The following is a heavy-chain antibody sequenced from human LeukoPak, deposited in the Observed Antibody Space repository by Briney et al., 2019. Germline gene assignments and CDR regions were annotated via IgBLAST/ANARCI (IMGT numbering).Heavy chain of an antibody. J-gene: IGHJ3*02. D-gene: IGHD3-22*01. V-gene: IGHV4-34*01. CDR2: INHSGST. CDR1: GGSFSGYY. CDR3: ARMLYYYDSSGDAFDI. Sequence: SETLSLTCAVYGGSFSGYYGSWIRQPPGKGLEWIGEINHSGSTNYNPSLKSRVTISVDTSKNQFSLKLSSVTAADTAVYYCARMLYYYDSSGDAFDIWGQGTMVTVSS.